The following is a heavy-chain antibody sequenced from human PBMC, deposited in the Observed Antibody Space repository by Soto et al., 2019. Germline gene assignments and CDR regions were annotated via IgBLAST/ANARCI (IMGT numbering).Heavy chain of an antibody. CDR2: ISYDGSNK. V-gene: IGHV3-30*18. CDR1: GFTFSSYG. CDR3: AKDTEYSSSPANFDY. J-gene: IGHJ4*02. D-gene: IGHD6-6*01. Sequence: QVQLVESGGGVVQPGSSLRLSCAASGFTFSSYGMHWVRQAPGKGLEWVAVISYDGSNKYYADSVKGRFTISRDNSKNTLYLQMNSLRAEDTAVYYCAKDTEYSSSPANFDYWGQGTLVTVSS.